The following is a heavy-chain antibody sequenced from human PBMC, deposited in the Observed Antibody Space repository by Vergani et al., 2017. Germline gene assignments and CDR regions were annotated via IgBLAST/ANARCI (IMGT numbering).Heavy chain of an antibody. J-gene: IGHJ6*02. V-gene: IGHV3-9*01. D-gene: IGHD3-10*01. CDR1: GFTFDDYA. CDR3: ARDLIYYYGSGSPTVAGYGMDV. CDR2: ISWNSGSI. Sequence: EVQLVESGGGLVQPGRSLRLSCAASGFTFDDYAMHWVRQAPGKGLEWVSGISWNSGSIGYADSVKGRFTISRDNAKNSLYLQMNSLRAEDTALYYCARDLIYYYGSGSPTVAGYGMDVWGQGTTVTVSS.